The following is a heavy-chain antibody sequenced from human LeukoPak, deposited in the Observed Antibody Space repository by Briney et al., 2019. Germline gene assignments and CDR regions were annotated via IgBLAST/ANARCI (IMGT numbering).Heavy chain of an antibody. CDR1: GGSFSGYY. CDR3: ARGTSGIAAAGTAWGSYYYYYMDV. V-gene: IGHV4-34*01. CDR2: INHSGST. D-gene: IGHD6-13*01. J-gene: IGHJ6*03. Sequence: PSETLSLTCAVYGGSFSGYYWSWIRQPPGKGLEWIGEINHSGSTNYNPSLKSRVTISVDTSKNQFSLKLSSVTAADTAVYYCARGTSGIAAAGTAWGSYYYYYMDVWGKGTTVTVSS.